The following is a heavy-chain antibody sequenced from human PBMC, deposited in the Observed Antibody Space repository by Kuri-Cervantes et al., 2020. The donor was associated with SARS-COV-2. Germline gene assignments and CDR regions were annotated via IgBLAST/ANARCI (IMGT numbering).Heavy chain of an antibody. Sequence: ESLKISCTVSGGSISSGSYYWSWIRQPPGKGLEWIGSIYHSGGTYNNPSLKSRVTISVDTSKNQFSLKLSSVTAADTAVYYCARVSGAGAFDIWGQGTMVTVSS. V-gene: IGHV4-39*07. J-gene: IGHJ3*02. CDR3: ARVSGAGAFDI. CDR1: GGSISSGSYY. D-gene: IGHD1-26*01. CDR2: IYHSGGT.